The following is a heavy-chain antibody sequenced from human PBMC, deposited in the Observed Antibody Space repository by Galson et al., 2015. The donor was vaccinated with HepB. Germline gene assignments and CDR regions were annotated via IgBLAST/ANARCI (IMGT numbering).Heavy chain of an antibody. CDR2: IHTNTGNP. V-gene: IGHV7-4-1*02. D-gene: IGHD5-12*01. CDR3: ARAWGYIGSDSGFDF. CDR1: GYIFTKYA. Sequence: SVKVSCKASGYIFTKYAMNWVRQAPGQGLEWMGWIHTNTGNPAYAQGFTGRFVFSLDTSVSTAYLQIRSLKTEDTAVYYCARAWGYIGSDSGFDFWGQGTLVTVSS. J-gene: IGHJ4*02.